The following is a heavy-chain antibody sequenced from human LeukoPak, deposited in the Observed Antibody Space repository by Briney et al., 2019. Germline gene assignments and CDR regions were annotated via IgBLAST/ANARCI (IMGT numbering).Heavy chain of an antibody. CDR2: ISYDGTLR. CDR3: AKGGCSSTTCYLANP. V-gene: IGHV3-30*18. CDR1: GLTFSSYG. Sequence: GGSLRLSCAASGLTFSSYGMHGVRQAPGKGLEWVAVISYDGTLRIYADCVKGRFTISRDNSKNTLYLQMNSLTAEDPALYYRAKGGCSSTTCYLANPWGQGTLVTVSS. D-gene: IGHD2-2*01. J-gene: IGHJ5*02.